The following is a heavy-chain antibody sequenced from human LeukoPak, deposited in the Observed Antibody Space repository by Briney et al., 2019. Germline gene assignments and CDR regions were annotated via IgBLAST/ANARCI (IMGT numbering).Heavy chain of an antibody. Sequence: PSETLSLTRTVSGGSISSYYWSWIWQPPGKGLEWIGCMYYSGSTNYNPSLKSRVTISVDTSKNQFSLKLSSVTAADTGVYYCARTIAEAATSLLDFGAQGTVVTVSS. CDR2: MYYSGST. J-gene: IGHJ4*02. CDR3: ARTIAEAATSLLDF. D-gene: IGHD6-13*01. CDR1: GGSISSYY. V-gene: IGHV4-59*08.